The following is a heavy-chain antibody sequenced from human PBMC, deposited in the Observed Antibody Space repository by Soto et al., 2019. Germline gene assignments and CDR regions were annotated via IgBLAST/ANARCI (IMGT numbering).Heavy chain of an antibody. V-gene: IGHV3-11*01. Sequence: GGSLRLSCAASGFTFSDYYMSWIRQARGKGLEWVSYISVAGTIIYYADSVKGRFTISRDNAKNSLDLQMNSLRSEDTAVYYCAREENCRGGTCYSEYFHHWGQGTLVTVSS. D-gene: IGHD2-15*01. J-gene: IGHJ1*01. CDR2: ISVAGTII. CDR1: GFTFSDYY. CDR3: AREENCRGGTCYSEYFHH.